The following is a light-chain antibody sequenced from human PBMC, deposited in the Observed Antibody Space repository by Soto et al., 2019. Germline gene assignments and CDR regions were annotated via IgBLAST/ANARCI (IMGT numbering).Light chain of an antibody. J-gene: IGKJ5*01. V-gene: IGKV3-11*01. Sequence: EIVLTQSPATLSLSPGDRATLSCGASQSISTYLAWYKPTHGQAPRLLIYDSLNRATGIPARFSGSGSGTDFTLTISSLEPEDLASYDCQQRSNWPVTFGQGTRLEIK. CDR2: DSL. CDR1: QSISTY. CDR3: QQRSNWPVT.